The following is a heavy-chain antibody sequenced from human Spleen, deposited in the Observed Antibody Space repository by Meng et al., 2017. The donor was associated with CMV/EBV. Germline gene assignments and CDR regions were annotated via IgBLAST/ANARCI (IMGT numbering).Heavy chain of an antibody. CDR3: ARWGSGVTDFDY. CDR1: GFTFSSYA. J-gene: IGHJ4*02. D-gene: IGHD3-16*01. CDR2: ISYDGSNK. V-gene: IGHV3-30-3*01. Sequence: QVQLVESGGGVVQPGRSLRLSCAASGFTFSSYAMHWVRQAPGKGLEWVAVISYDGSNKYYADSVKGRFTISRDNSKNTLYLQMNSLRAEDTAVYYCARWGSGVTDFDYWGQGTLVTVSS.